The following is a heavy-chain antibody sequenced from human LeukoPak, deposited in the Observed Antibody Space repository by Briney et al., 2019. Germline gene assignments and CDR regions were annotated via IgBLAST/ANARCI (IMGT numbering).Heavy chain of an antibody. CDR2: ISSSSSYI. Sequence: PGRSLRLSCAASGFTFSSYSMNWVRQAPGKGLEWVSSISSSSSYIYYADSVKGRFTISRDNAKNSLYLQMNSLRAEDTAVYYFARVLRFLGYLYYYYMDVWGKGTTVTVSS. CDR1: GFTFSSYS. CDR3: ARVLRFLGYLYYYYMDV. J-gene: IGHJ6*03. V-gene: IGHV3-21*01. D-gene: IGHD3-3*01.